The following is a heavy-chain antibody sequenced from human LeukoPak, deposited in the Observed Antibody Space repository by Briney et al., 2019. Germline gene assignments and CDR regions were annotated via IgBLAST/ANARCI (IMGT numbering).Heavy chain of an antibody. CDR1: GFTFDEYA. CDR2: VSGDGGR. V-gene: IGHV3-43*02. Sequence: GGSLRLSCAASGFTFDEYAMHWVRQAPGKGLEWVSLVSGDGGRYYADSVRGRFTISRDNSKNSLYLQMDSLRTEDTAFYYCAKDSGTSRDGYNPFDHWGQGTLVTVSS. J-gene: IGHJ4*02. CDR3: AKDSGTSRDGYNPFDH. D-gene: IGHD5-24*01.